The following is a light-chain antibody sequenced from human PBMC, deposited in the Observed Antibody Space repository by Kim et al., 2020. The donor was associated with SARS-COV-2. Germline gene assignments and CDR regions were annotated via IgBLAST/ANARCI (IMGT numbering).Light chain of an antibody. CDR2: EVS. CDR3: CSYAGSSTLV. V-gene: IGLV2-23*02. CDR1: SSDGVVYNL. Sequence: GQSITISCTGTSSDGVVYNLVSGYQQRCFKAFILTIDEVSKPPSGVSNRSARSKSGHTAPLTTSGLQAEDEADYYCCSYAGSSTLVFGGGPQLTVL. J-gene: IGLJ2*01.